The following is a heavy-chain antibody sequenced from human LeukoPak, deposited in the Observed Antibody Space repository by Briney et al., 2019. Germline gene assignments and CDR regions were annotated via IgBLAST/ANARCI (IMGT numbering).Heavy chain of an antibody. J-gene: IGHJ4*02. CDR1: GGSISSSSYY. V-gene: IGHV4-39*07. D-gene: IGHD3-3*01. CDR3: ARAGFWYFDY. Sequence: SETLSLTCTVSGGSISSSSYYWGWIRQPPGKGLEWIGSIYYSGSTYYNPSLKSRVTISVGTSKNQFSLKLSSVTAADTAVYYCARAGFWYFDYWGQGTLVTVSS. CDR2: IYYSGST.